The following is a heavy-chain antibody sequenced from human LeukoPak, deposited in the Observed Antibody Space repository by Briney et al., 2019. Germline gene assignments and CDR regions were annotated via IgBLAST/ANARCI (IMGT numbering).Heavy chain of an antibody. D-gene: IGHD3-22*01. CDR3: ARRSNYYDSGNYFDY. V-gene: IGHV4-39*01. Sequence: SETLSLTCTVSGGSISSSNYYWGWIRQPPGKGLEWIGSIYYSGSTYYNPSLKSRVTISVDTSKNQFSLKLSSVTAADTAVYYCARRSNYYDSGNYFDYWGQGTLVTVSS. J-gene: IGHJ4*02. CDR2: IYYSGST. CDR1: GGSISSSNYY.